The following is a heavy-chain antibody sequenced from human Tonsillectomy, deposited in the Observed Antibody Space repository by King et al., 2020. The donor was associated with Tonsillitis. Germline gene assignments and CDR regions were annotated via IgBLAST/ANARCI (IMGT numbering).Heavy chain of an antibody. V-gene: IGHV3-23*04. Sequence: VQLVESGGGLVQPGGSLRLSCAASGFTFRSYAMSRVRQAPGKGLEWVSTISGGDGSTYYADSVKGRFTISRDNSKNTLYLQMNSLRVEDTAVYYCAKGYDFWSGYYAFGIWGQGTMVTVSS. CDR2: ISGGDGST. CDR1: GFTFRSYA. D-gene: IGHD3-3*01. J-gene: IGHJ3*02. CDR3: AKGYDFWSGYYAFGI.